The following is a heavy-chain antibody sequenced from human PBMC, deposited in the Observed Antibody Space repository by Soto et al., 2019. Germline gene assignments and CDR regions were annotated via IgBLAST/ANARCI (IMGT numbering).Heavy chain of an antibody. V-gene: IGHV3-48*01. CDR2: ISSSSSTI. CDR1: GFTFSSYS. Sequence: EAQLVESGGGLVQPGGSLRLSCAASGFTFSSYSMNWVRQAPGKGLEWVSYISSSSSTIYYADSVKGRFTISRDNAKNSLYLQMNGLRAEDTAVYYCARDRYDFWSGYYGYFDLWGRGTLVTVSS. D-gene: IGHD3-3*01. J-gene: IGHJ2*01. CDR3: ARDRYDFWSGYYGYFDL.